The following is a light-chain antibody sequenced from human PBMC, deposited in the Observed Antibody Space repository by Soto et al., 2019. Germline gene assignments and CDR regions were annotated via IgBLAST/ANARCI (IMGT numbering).Light chain of an antibody. V-gene: IGLV2-8*01. CDR1: SSDVGGYNY. Sequence: SALTQPPSASGSPGQSVTIACTGTSSDVGGYNYVSWYQQHPGKAPKLIIYEVSKRPSGVPDRFSGSKSGNTASLTVSGLHDDADADYYCSSYAGNYNLLFGEGTKLTVL. CDR3: SSYAGNYNLL. J-gene: IGLJ2*01. CDR2: EVS.